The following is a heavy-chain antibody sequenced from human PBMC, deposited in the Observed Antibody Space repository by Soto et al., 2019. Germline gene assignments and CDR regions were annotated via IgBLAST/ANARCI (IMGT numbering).Heavy chain of an antibody. CDR3: VKDPFGGDCYSVPYFDN. Sequence: QVQLIESGGGVVQPGMSLRLSCIASGFRFTTYGMHWVRQGPGKGLEWVAVIWFDGSEKYYGESVKDRFTISRDNSKNTVYLEMNSLRSEDTALYFGVKDPFGGDCYSVPYFDNGGQGTLATAPS. CDR1: GFRFTTYG. J-gene: IGHJ4*02. D-gene: IGHD2-21*02. V-gene: IGHV3-33*06. CDR2: IWFDGSEK.